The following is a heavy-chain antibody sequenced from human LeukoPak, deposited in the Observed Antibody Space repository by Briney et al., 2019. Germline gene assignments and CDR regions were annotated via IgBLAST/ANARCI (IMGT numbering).Heavy chain of an antibody. V-gene: IGHV3-30*04. D-gene: IGHD6-19*01. CDR3: ARDTQWLVSGSAFDI. Sequence: GRSLRLSCAASGFTFSSYATHWVRQAPGKGLEWVAVISYDGSNKYYADSVKGRFTISRGNSKNTLYLQMNSLRAEDTAVYYCARDTQWLVSGSAFDIWGQGTMVTVSS. J-gene: IGHJ3*02. CDR2: ISYDGSNK. CDR1: GFTFSSYA.